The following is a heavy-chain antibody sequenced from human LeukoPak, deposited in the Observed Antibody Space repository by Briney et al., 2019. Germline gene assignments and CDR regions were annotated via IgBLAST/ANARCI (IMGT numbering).Heavy chain of an antibody. CDR3: ARGGKQQGAANDY. CDR2: INHSGST. J-gene: IGHJ4*02. V-gene: IGHV4-34*01. Sequence: SETLSLTCAVYGGSFSGYYWSWIRQPPGKGLEWIGEINHSGSTNYNPSLKSRVTISVDTSKNQFSLKLSSVTAADTAVYYCARGGKQQGAANDYWGQGTLVTVSS. D-gene: IGHD6-13*01. CDR1: GGSFSGYY.